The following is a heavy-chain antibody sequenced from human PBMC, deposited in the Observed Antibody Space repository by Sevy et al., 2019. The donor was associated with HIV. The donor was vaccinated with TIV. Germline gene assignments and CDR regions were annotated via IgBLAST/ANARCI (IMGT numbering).Heavy chain of an antibody. CDR2: ISYDGSDK. CDR3: ARPRANYVDHYFYYAMDV. CDR1: GFAFTNYYA. Sequence: GGSLRLSCTASGFAFTNYYAMHWVRQAPGKGLEWVALISYDGSDKFYADSVKGRFTITRDTFKNTLYLQMNGLTTEDTAVYYCARPRANYVDHYFYYAMDVWGQGTTVTVSS. D-gene: IGHD4-17*01. J-gene: IGHJ6*02. V-gene: IGHV3-30-3*01.